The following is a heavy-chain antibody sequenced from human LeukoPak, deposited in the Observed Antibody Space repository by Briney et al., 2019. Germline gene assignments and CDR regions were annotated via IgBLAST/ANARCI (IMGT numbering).Heavy chain of an antibody. V-gene: IGHV3-21*01. D-gene: IGHD3-3*02. Sequence: GGSLRLSCAASGFTFSSYSMNWVRQAPGKGLEWVSSISSSSSYIYYADSVKGRFTISRDNAKNSLYLQMNSLRAEDTAVYYCARAFSGPGRGTLDYWGQGTLVTVSS. CDR1: GFTFSSYS. CDR2: ISSSSSYI. J-gene: IGHJ4*02. CDR3: ARAFSGPGRGTLDY.